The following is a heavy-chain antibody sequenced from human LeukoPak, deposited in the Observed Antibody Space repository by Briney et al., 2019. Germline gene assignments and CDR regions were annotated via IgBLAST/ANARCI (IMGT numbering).Heavy chain of an antibody. J-gene: IGHJ4*02. CDR3: ARDKGRIVGATDY. CDR2: IRYDGSNK. CDR1: GFTFSSYG. Sequence: GGSLRLSCAASGFTFSSYGMHWVRQAPGKGLEWVAFIRYDGSNKYYADSVKGRFTISRDNAKNSLYLQMNSLRAEDTAVYYCARDKGRIVGATDYWGQGTLVTVSS. D-gene: IGHD1-26*01. V-gene: IGHV3-30*02.